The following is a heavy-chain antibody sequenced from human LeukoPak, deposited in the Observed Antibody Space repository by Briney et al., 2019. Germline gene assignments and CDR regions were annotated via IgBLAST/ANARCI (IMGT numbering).Heavy chain of an antibody. J-gene: IGHJ6*03. Sequence: SETLSLTCTVSGGSISSSSYYWGWIRQPPGKGLEWIGSIYYSGSTYYNPSLKSRVTISVDTSKNQFSLKLSSVTAADTAVYYCARHRNVLRHMDVWGKGTTVTVSS. V-gene: IGHV4-39*01. CDR1: GGSISSSSYY. CDR3: ARHRNVLRHMDV. CDR2: IYYSGST. D-gene: IGHD3-3*01.